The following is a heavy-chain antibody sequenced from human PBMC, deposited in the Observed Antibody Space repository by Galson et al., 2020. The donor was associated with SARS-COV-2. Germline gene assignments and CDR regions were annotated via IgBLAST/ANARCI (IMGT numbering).Heavy chain of an antibody. CDR3: ARDGSHEYDPWSGYYGAGWFNP. D-gene: IGHD3-3*01. CDR2: INPNSGAT. J-gene: IGHJ5*02. CDR1: GYIFINYY. V-gene: IGHV1-2*02. Sequence: ASVKVSCKASGYIFINYYIHWVRQAPGQGLEWMGWINPNSGATEYAQQFQGRVTMTSDTSISTAYMELTGLTFDDTAVYYCARDGSHEYDPWSGYYGAGWFNPWGQGTLVTVSS.